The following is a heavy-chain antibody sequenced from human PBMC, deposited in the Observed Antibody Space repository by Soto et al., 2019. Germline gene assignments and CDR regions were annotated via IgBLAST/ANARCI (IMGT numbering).Heavy chain of an antibody. CDR2: IIPIFGTA. D-gene: IGHD3-16*01. CDR3: ARGGSLASFDS. CDR1: GGTFSSYA. Sequence: QVQLVQSGAEVKKPGSEVKVSCKASGGTFSSYAISWVRQAPGQGLEWMGGIIPIFGTANYAQKFQGRGTITADDSTRTAYMELSRLRSEDTAVYYCARGGSLASFDSWGHGTLVTVSS. J-gene: IGHJ4*01. V-gene: IGHV1-69*12.